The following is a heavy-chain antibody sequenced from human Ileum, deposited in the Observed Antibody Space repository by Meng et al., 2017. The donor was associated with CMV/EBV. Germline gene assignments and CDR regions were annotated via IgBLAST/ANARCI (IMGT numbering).Heavy chain of an antibody. CDR3: AKVGYCSSTSCRYYYYGMDV. Sequence: GESLKISCAASGFTFDDYAMHWVRRAPGKGLEWVSLISWDGGSTYYADSVKGRFTISRDNSKNSLYLQMNSLRAEDTALYYCAKVGYCSSTSCRYYYYGMDVWGQGTTVTVSS. J-gene: IGHJ6*02. CDR2: ISWDGGST. V-gene: IGHV3-43D*03. CDR1: GFTFDDYA. D-gene: IGHD2-2*01.